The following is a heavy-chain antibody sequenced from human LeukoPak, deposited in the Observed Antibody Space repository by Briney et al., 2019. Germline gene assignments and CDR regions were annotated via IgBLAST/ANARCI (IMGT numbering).Heavy chain of an antibody. J-gene: IGHJ4*02. CDR3: ARVRWELLTFDY. CDR1: GFTVSSNY. D-gene: IGHD1-26*01. CDR2: IYSGGTT. V-gene: IGHV3-53*01. Sequence: PGGSLRLSCAASGFTVSSNYVSWVRQAPWKGLEWVSLIYSGGTTYYADSVKGRFTISRDNSKNTLFLQMNSLRAEDTAVHHCARVRWELLTFDYWGQGTLVTVSS.